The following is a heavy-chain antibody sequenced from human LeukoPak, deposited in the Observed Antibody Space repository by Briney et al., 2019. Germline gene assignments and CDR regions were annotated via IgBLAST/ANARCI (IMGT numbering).Heavy chain of an antibody. D-gene: IGHD2-21*02. CDR3: AKGSFTYCGGDCYPFDY. Sequence: PGGSLRLSCAASGFTFSNYAMSWVRQAPGKGLGWVSTVSGSGGSTYYADSVKGRFTISRDNSKNTLYLQMNSLRAEDTAVYYCAKGSFTYCGGDCYPFDYWGQGTLVTVSS. CDR1: GFTFSNYA. CDR2: VSGSGGST. J-gene: IGHJ4*02. V-gene: IGHV3-23*01.